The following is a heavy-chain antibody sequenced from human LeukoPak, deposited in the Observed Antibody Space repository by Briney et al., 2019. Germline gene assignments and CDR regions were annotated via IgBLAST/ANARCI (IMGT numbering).Heavy chain of an antibody. CDR1: GFTFSSYS. J-gene: IGHJ4*02. D-gene: IGHD1-26*01. CDR3: ATVRSPFSGSYPGYFDY. Sequence: PVGSLRLSCAASGFTFSSYSMNWVRQAPGKGLEWVSYISGTSSHIYYADSVKGRFTISRDNAKNSLYLQMNSLRAEDTAVYYCATVRSPFSGSYPGYFDYWGQGTQVTVSS. CDR2: ISGTSSHI. V-gene: IGHV3-21*01.